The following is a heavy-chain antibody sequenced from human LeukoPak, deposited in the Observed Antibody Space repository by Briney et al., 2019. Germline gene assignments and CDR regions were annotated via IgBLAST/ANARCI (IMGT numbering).Heavy chain of an antibody. Sequence: SETLSLTCTVSGGSISSYYWSWIRQPPGKGLEWIGNIYDSGSTDYNPSLKSRVTISVDTSKNQCSLRLSSVTAADTAVYYCARQSISGSSLSYFDYWGQGTLVNVSS. D-gene: IGHD3-22*01. V-gene: IGHV4-59*01. CDR3: ARQSISGSSLSYFDY. CDR2: IYDSGST. J-gene: IGHJ4*02. CDR1: GGSISSYY.